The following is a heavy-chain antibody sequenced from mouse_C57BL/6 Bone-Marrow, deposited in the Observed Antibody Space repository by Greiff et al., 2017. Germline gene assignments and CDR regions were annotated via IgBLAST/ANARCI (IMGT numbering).Heavy chain of an antibody. Sequence: QVQLQQSGPELVRPGASVKISCKAPGYTFTSHWMQWVRQRPGQGLEWIGELFPGSGSTYYNEKFKGKATLTVDTSSSPAHMQLSSLTSEDSAVYVCARHICDGYDGGDYMDYWGQGTTLTVSS. D-gene: IGHD2-2*01. J-gene: IGHJ2*01. CDR1: GYTFTSHW. CDR3: ARHICDGYDGGDYMDY. V-gene: IGHV1-56*01. CDR2: LFPGSGST.